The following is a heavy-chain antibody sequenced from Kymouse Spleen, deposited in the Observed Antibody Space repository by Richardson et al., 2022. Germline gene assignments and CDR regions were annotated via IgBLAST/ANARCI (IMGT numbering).Heavy chain of an antibody. Sequence: EVQLVESGGGLVKPGGSLRLSCAASGFTFSNAWMSWVRQAPGKGLEWVGRIKSKTDGGTTDYAAPVKGRFTISRDDSKNTLYLQMNSLKTEDTAVYYCTTRVLRYFDWLFSSYGMDVWGQGTTVTVSS. CDR2: IKSKTDGGTT. V-gene: IGHV3-15*01. J-gene: IGHJ6*02. CDR1: GFTFSNAW. CDR3: TTRVLRYFDWLFSSYGMDV. D-gene: IGHD3-9*01.